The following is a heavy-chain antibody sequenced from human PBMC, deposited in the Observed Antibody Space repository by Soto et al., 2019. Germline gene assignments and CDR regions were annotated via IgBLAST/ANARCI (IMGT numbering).Heavy chain of an antibody. Sequence: SETLSLTCAVSGYSISSSNWWGWIRQPPGKGLEWIGYIFYAGNTYYNPSLKSRVTVSVDTSKNQFSLKLDSVTAADTAVYYCARQAAAPGIDLWFDPWGQGTLVTVSS. D-gene: IGHD6-13*01. J-gene: IGHJ5*02. CDR2: IFYAGNT. CDR3: ARQAAAPGIDLWFDP. CDR1: GYSISSSNW. V-gene: IGHV4-28*01.